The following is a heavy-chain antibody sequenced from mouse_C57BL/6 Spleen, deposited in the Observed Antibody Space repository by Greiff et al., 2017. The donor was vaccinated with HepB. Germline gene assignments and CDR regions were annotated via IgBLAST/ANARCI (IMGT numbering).Heavy chain of an antibody. CDR3: ARTGTRGNCDY. J-gene: IGHJ2*01. V-gene: IGHV1-54*01. D-gene: IGHD4-1*01. CDR2: INPGSGGT. CDR1: GYAFTNYL. Sequence: VQLQQSGAELVRPGTSVKVSCKASGYAFTNYLIEWVKQRPGQGLEWIGVINPGSGGTNYNEKFKGKATLTADKSSSTAYMQRSSLTSEDSAVYYCARTGTRGNCDYWGQGTNLTVSS.